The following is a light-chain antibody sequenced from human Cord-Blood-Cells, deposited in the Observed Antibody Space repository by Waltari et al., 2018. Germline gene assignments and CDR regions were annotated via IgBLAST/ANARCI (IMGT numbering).Light chain of an antibody. CDR1: QSVSSY. CDR3: QQRSNWPPWT. J-gene: IGKJ1*01. V-gene: IGKV3-11*01. CDR2: DAS. Sequence: EIVLTQSPATLSLSPGERATLSCMASQSVSSYLAWYQQKPGQAPRLLIYDASNRATCIPARFSGSGSGTDFTLTISSLEPEDFAVYYCQQRSNWPPWTFGQGTKVEIK.